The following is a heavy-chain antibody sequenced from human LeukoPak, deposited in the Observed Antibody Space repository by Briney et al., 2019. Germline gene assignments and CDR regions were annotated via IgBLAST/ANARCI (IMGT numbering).Heavy chain of an antibody. V-gene: IGHV1-2*02. D-gene: IGHD2-2*01. CDR2: INPNSGGT. CDR1: GYTFTGYY. CDR3: ARDGCSSTSCSPGSFDY. Sequence: GASVKVSCKASGYTFTGYYMHWVRQAPGQGLEWMGWINPNSGGTNYAQKFQGRVTMTRDTSISTAYMELSRLRSDDTAVYYCARDGCSSTSCSPGSFDYWGQGTLVTVSS. J-gene: IGHJ4*02.